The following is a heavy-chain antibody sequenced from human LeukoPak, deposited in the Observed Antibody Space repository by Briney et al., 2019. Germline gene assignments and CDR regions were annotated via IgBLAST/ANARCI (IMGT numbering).Heavy chain of an antibody. CDR3: ARDLLLRLGASYFDY. Sequence: PGGSLRLSCAASGFTCSDYYMSWIRQAPGKGLEWVSYISSSGSTIYYADSVKGRFTISRDNAKNSLYLQMNCLRAEDTAVYYCARDLLLRLGASYFDYWGQGTLVTVSS. D-gene: IGHD5-12*01. CDR1: GFTCSDYY. J-gene: IGHJ4*02. V-gene: IGHV3-11*01. CDR2: ISSSGSTI.